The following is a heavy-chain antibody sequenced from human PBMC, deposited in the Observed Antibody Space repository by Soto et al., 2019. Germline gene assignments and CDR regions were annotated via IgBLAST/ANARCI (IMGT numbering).Heavy chain of an antibody. CDR3: CTEHLGYRYSFDP. CDR2: TYYRTKWYN. V-gene: IGHV6-1*01. D-gene: IGHD5-18*01. CDR1: GDSVSSNSAA. J-gene: IGHJ3*01. Sequence: SQTLSLTCAISGDSVSSNSAAWNWIRQSPSRGLEWLGRTYYRTKWYNDYAVSVKSRITSNPDTSKNQFSLQLNSVTPEDNAVDYCCTEHLGYRYSFDPWGQGTMVTVSS.